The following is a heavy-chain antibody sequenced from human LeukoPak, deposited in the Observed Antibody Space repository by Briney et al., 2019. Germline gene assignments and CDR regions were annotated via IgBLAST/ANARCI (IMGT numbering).Heavy chain of an antibody. Sequence: SETLSLTCTVSGGSISSSSYYWGWIRQPPGKGLEWIGSIYYSGSTYYNPSLKSRVTISVDTSKNQFSLKLSSVTAADTAVYYCARGSYSLGYCSGGSCYPFDYWGQGTLVTVSS. D-gene: IGHD2-15*01. CDR3: ARGSYSLGYCSGGSCYPFDY. CDR1: GGSISSSSYY. V-gene: IGHV4-39*07. CDR2: IYYSGST. J-gene: IGHJ4*02.